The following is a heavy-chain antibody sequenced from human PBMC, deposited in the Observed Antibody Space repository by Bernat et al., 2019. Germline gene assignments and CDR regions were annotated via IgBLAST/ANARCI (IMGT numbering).Heavy chain of an antibody. Sequence: EVQLLESGGDLVQPGGSLRLSCTASGFTFGSYSMNWVRQAPGKGLEWVSIVSDNSLDIHYADSVKGRFTISRDNSRSTLYLQMHSLTVEDTAKYFCARGAVSATRHLDYWGQGTLVTVSS. CDR2: VSDNSLDI. CDR3: ARGAVSATRHLDY. J-gene: IGHJ4*02. CDR1: GFTFGSYS. D-gene: IGHD6-19*01. V-gene: IGHV3-23*01.